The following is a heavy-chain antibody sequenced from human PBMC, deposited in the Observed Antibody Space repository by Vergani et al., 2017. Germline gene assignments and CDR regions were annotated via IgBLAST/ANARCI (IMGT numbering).Heavy chain of an antibody. V-gene: IGHV5-51*01. CDR1: GGSISSGGYYW. Sequence: VQLQESGPGLVKPSETLSLTCTVSGGSISSGGYYWSWIRQHPGKDLEWMGIIYPGDSDTRYSPSFQGQVTITADKSISTAYLQWSSLKASDTAMYYCARKSDAFDIWGQGTMVTVSS. CDR2: IYPGDSDT. J-gene: IGHJ3*02. CDR3: ARKSDAFDI.